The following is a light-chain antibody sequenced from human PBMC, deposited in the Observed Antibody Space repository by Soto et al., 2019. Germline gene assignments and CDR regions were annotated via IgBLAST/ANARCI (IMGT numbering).Light chain of an antibody. J-gene: IGKJ1*01. V-gene: IGKV3-11*01. CDR2: DAS. CDR3: QQRSNWPWT. Sequence: IVLTQSPATLSLSPGQRATLFCRASQSVSSYLAWYQQKPGQAPRLLIYDASNRATGIPARFSGSGSGTDFTLTISSLEPEDFAVYYCQQRSNWPWTFGQGTKVDIK. CDR1: QSVSSY.